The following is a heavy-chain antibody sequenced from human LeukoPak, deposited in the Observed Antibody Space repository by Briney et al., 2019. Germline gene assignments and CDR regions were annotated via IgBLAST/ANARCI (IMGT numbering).Heavy chain of an antibody. CDR2: IRYDGSNK. CDR3: ARANILTGYYIDY. Sequence: RGSLRLSCAASGFTFSSYGMHWVRQAPGKGLEWVAFIRYDGSNKYYADSVKGRFTISRDNSKNTLYLQMNSLRAEDTAVYYCARANILTGYYIDYWGQGTLVTVSS. V-gene: IGHV3-30*02. J-gene: IGHJ4*02. CDR1: GFTFSSYG. D-gene: IGHD3-9*01.